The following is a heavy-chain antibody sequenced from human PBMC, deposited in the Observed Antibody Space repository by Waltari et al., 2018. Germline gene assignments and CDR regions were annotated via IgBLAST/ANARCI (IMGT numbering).Heavy chain of an antibody. Sequence: QVQLQESGPGLVKPSETLSLTCTVSGGSISSYYWSWIRQPPGKGLEWIGYIYYSGSTNYNPSLRSRVTISVDTSKNQFSLKLSSVTAADTAVYYCARGHYDPDAFDIWGQGTMVTVSS. CDR3: ARGHYDPDAFDI. CDR1: GGSISSYY. D-gene: IGHD3-22*01. V-gene: IGHV4-59*01. CDR2: IYYSGST. J-gene: IGHJ3*02.